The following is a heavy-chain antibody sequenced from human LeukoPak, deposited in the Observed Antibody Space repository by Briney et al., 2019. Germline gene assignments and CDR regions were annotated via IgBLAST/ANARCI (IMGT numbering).Heavy chain of an antibody. D-gene: IGHD4-23*01. CDR2: IYPGDSDI. V-gene: IGHV5-51*01. J-gene: IGHJ5*02. CDR3: AAPQVPYGGPRPFGP. Sequence: GESLKISCKASGYSFTNYWIGWVRQMPGKGLEWMGIIYPGDSDIKYSPSFQGQVTISADKSITTAYLHWSSLKASDSGIYYCAAPQVPYGGPRPFGPWAQEPQVPVSS. CDR1: GYSFTNYW.